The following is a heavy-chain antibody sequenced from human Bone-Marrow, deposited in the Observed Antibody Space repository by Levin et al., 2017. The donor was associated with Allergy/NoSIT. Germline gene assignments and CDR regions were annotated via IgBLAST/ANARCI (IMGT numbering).Heavy chain of an antibody. CDR2: IYYSGST. Sequence: NASETLSLTCTVSGGSISSSSYYWGWIRQPPGKGLEWIGSIYYSGSTYYNPSLKSRVTISVDTSKNQFSLKLSSVTAADTAVYYCARIQLRLRRAPRDWGQGTLVTVSS. V-gene: IGHV4-39*01. J-gene: IGHJ4*02. CDR1: GGSISSSSYY. CDR3: ARIQLRLRRAPRD. D-gene: IGHD5-12*01.